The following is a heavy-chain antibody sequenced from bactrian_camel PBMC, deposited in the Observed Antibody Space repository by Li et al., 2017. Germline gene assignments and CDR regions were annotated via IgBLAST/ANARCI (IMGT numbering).Heavy chain of an antibody. CDR2: IDCDGST. D-gene: IGHD4*01. V-gene: IGHV3S9*01. J-gene: IGHJ4*01. CDR3: LAAGV. Sequence: HVQLVESGGGSVQSGGSLRLSCTISGYTYSSYCLGRSRQAPGKEREGVAAIDCDGSTIYADFVKGRFSISRDNAKNTVYLQLDSLKPEDTAMYYCLAAGVRGQGTQVTVS. CDR1: GYTYSSYC.